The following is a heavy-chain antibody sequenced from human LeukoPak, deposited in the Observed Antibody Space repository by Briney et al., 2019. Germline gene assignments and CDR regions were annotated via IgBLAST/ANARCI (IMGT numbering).Heavy chain of an antibody. V-gene: IGHV4-59*10. J-gene: IGHJ4*02. CDR1: GGSFSGYY. CDR2: IYTSGST. Sequence: SETLSLTCAVYGGSFSGYYWSWIRQPAGKGLEWIGRIYTSGSTNYNPSLKSRVTMSVDTSKNQFSLKLSSVTAADTAVYYCARVNYDFWSGYQYHYFDYWGQGTLVTVSS. CDR3: ARVNYDFWSGYQYHYFDY. D-gene: IGHD3-3*01.